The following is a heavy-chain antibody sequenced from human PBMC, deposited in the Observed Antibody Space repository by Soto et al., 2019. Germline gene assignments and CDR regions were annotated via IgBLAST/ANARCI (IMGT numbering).Heavy chain of an antibody. CDR1: GFTFSTYS. V-gene: IGHV3-21*01. J-gene: IGHJ4*02. CDR2: ISSRSDI. D-gene: IGHD6-13*01. CDR3: ARGFSAGKGSPPDF. Sequence: GGSLRLSCVGSGFTFSTYSINWVRQAPGKGLEWVSSISSRSDIYYADSVKGRFTISRDNAKNLVSLQMNSLRAEDTAVYYCARGFSAGKGSPPDFWGQGSLVTSPQ.